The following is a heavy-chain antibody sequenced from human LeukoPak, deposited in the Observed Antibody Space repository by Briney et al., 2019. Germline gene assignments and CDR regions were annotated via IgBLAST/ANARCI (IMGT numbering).Heavy chain of an antibody. V-gene: IGHV3-53*01. Sequence: PGGSLRLSCAASGFTVSSNYMSWVRQAPGKGLEWVSVIYSGGSTYYADSVKGRFTISRGNSKNTLYLQMNSLRAEDTAVYYCATEWFGEFQADYWGQGTLVTVSS. CDR2: IYSGGST. J-gene: IGHJ4*02. D-gene: IGHD3-10*01. CDR3: ATEWFGEFQADY. CDR1: GFTVSSNY.